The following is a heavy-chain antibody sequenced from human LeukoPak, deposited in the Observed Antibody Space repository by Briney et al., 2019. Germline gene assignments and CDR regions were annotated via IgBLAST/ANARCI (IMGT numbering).Heavy chain of an antibody. CDR2: ISYHGSNK. V-gene: IGHV3-30-3*01. D-gene: IGHD6-13*01. CDR1: GSTFSSFA. J-gene: IGHJ4*02. Sequence: PGRSLRLSCAASGSTFSSFAMNWVRQAPGKGLEWVALISYHGSNKYYADSMKGRFTISRDNSKNTLYLELNSLRAEDTAVYYCARAGYTSAWYYFEYWGQGTLVTVSS. CDR3: ARAGYTSAWYYFEY.